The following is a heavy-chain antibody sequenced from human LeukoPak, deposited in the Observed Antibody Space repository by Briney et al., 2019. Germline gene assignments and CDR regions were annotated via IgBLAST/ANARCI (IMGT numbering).Heavy chain of an antibody. V-gene: IGHV4-30-4*08. D-gene: IGHD2-2*01. CDR1: GGSISSGDYY. CDR3: AGSIVVVPAALWYFDL. CDR2: IYYSGST. J-gene: IGHJ2*01. Sequence: PSETLSLTCTVSGGSISSGDYYWSWIRQPPGKGLEWIGYIYYSGSTYYNPSLKSRVTISVDTSKNQFSLKLSSVTAADTAVYYCAGSIVVVPAALWYFDLWGRGTLVTVSA.